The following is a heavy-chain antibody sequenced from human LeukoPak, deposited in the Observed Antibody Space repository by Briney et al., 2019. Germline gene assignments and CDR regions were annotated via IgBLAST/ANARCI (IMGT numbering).Heavy chain of an antibody. CDR2: INHSGST. Sequence: SETLSLTCAVYGGSFSGYYWSWIRQPTGKGLEWIGEINHSGSTNYNPSLKSRVTISVDTSKNQFSLKLSSVTAADTAVYYCAGRDGYYWGQGTLVTVSS. J-gene: IGHJ4*02. CDR1: GGSFSGYY. V-gene: IGHV4-34*01. D-gene: IGHD5-24*01. CDR3: AGRDGYY.